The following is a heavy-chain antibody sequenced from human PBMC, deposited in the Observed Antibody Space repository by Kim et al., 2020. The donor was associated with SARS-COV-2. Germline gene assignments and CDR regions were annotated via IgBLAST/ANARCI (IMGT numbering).Heavy chain of an antibody. J-gene: IGHJ4*02. Sequence: NTGYSQKFQGRATITRDTSANTAYMELSSLRSEDTAVYYCARENGYYDSWGQGTLVTVSS. V-gene: IGHV1-3*01. CDR2: NT. D-gene: IGHD2-8*01. CDR3: ARENGYYDS.